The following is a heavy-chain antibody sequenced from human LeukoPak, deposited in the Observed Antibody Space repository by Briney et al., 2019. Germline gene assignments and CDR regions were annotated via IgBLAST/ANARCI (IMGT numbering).Heavy chain of an antibody. V-gene: IGHV1-8*02. Sequence: GASVKVSCKASGYTFTSYGISWVRQATGQGLEWMGWMNPNSGNTGYAQKFQGRVTMTRNTSISTAYMELSSLRSEDTAVYYCARAEQWLAQDYWGQGTLVTVSS. J-gene: IGHJ4*02. CDR1: GYTFTSYG. CDR3: ARAEQWLAQDY. CDR2: MNPNSGNT. D-gene: IGHD6-19*01.